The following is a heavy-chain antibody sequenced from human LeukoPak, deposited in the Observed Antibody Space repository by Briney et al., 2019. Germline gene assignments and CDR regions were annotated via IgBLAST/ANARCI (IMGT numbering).Heavy chain of an antibody. Sequence: GGSLRLSCAASGFTFSSYAMSWVRQAPGKGLECVSAISPSGGSTYYADSVKGRFTIPRDNSKNTVYLQMNSLRADDTAVYYCAKDRTGGVFAPLDYWGQGTLVTVSS. D-gene: IGHD2-8*02. J-gene: IGHJ4*02. CDR2: ISPSGGST. V-gene: IGHV3-23*01. CDR1: GFTFSSYA. CDR3: AKDRTGGVFAPLDY.